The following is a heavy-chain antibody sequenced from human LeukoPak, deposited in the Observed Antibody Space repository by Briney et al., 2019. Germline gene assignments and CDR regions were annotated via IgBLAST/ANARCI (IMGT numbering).Heavy chain of an antibody. CDR2: INHSGST. CDR1: GGSFSGYY. CDR3: ARVKGLFDY. J-gene: IGHJ4*02. V-gene: IGHV4-34*01. Sequence: SETLSLTCAVYGGSFSGYYWSWIRPPPGKGLEWIGEINHSGSTNYNPSIKSRVTISVDTSKTQFSLMLSSVTAADTAVYYCARVKGLFDYWGQGTLVTVSS.